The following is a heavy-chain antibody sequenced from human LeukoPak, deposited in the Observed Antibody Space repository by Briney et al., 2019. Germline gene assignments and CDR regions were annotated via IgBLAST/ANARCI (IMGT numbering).Heavy chain of an antibody. CDR3: ARSYYDILTGYYVPFDY. V-gene: IGHV4-59*01. Sequence: SETLSLTCNVSGGSISVYFWSWIRQPPGKGLEWIGHIYYKGNTNYNSSLQSRVTISIDTSKTQFSLKLSSVTAADTAVYYCARSYYDILTGYYVPFDYWGQGTLVTVSS. J-gene: IGHJ4*02. CDR2: IYYKGNT. CDR1: GGSISVYF. D-gene: IGHD3-9*01.